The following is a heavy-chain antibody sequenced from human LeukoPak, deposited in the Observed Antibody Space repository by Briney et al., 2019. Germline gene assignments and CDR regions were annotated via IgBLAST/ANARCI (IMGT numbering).Heavy chain of an antibody. Sequence: SETLSLTCTVSNCSINSYYWSWIRQPPGKGLEWIGYIYTSGTTNYNPSLKSRVTISADTSKNQLSLKLSSVTAADTAVYYCARSPPAPKEFHKWGQGTLVTVSS. CDR3: ARSPPAPKEFHK. J-gene: IGHJ4*02. CDR2: IYTSGTT. V-gene: IGHV4-4*09. CDR1: NCSINSYY. D-gene: IGHD2-2*01.